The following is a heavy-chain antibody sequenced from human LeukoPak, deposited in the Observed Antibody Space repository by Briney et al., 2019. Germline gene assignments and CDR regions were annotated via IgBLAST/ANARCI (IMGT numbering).Heavy chain of an antibody. CDR2: INWNGGST. Sequence: GGSLRLSCAASGFIFDDYGMTWVRQAPGKGLEWVSGINWNGGSTRYADSVKGRFSISRDNAKKSLYLQMNSLRAEDTALYHCARGGYGANSNDAFDIWGQGTMVTVSS. J-gene: IGHJ3*02. CDR1: GFIFDDYG. CDR3: ARGGYGANSNDAFDI. D-gene: IGHD4-23*01. V-gene: IGHV3-20*01.